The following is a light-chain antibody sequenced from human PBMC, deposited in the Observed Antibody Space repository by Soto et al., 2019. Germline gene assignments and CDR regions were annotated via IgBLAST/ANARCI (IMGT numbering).Light chain of an antibody. V-gene: IGKV1-5*03. CDR3: QKYHFFWT. CDR2: KAS. J-gene: IGKJ1*01. CDR1: QNIDSG. Sequence: DIQMTQSPSTLSASVGDRVTITCRASQNIDSGLAWYQQKPGKAPKLLIYKASTLESGVPLRFSGSGSGTEFHLTIPSLPPDDFSNYYFQKYHFFWTFGQGTRVEIK.